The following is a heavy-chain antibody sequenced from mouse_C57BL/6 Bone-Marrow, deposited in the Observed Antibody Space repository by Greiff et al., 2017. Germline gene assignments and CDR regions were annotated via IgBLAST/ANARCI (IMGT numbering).Heavy chain of an antibody. CDR1: GYTFTSYW. J-gene: IGHJ1*03. Sequence: QVQLQQPGAELVKPGASVKLSCKASGYTFTSYWIPWVKQRPGQGLEWIGDIYPGSGSTNYNEKFKSKATLTVDTSSSTAYMQLSSLTSEDSAVYYCARPYYSNYGYSDVWGRGTTVTVSS. V-gene: IGHV1-55*01. D-gene: IGHD2-5*01. CDR3: ARPYYSNYGYSDV. CDR2: IYPGSGST.